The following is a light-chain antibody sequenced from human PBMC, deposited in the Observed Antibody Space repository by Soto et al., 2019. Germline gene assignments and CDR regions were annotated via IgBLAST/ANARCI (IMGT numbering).Light chain of an antibody. Sequence: QSVLTQPRSVSGSPGHSVAISCTGTSSDVGGYTYVAWYRQYPGKAPKLMLYDGSKRPSGVPDRFSGSKSGNTASLTISGLQAEDEADYYCCSYAGRYIVVFGGGTKLTVL. V-gene: IGLV2-11*01. CDR1: SSDVGGYTY. J-gene: IGLJ2*01. CDR3: CSYAGRYIVV. CDR2: DGS.